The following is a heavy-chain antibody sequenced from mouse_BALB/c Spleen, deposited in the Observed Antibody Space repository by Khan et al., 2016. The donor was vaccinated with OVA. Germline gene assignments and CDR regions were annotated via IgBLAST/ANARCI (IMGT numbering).Heavy chain of an antibody. D-gene: IGHD1-1*01. CDR2: ISYSGVT. V-gene: IGHV3-2*02. Sequence: VQLKESGPGLVKPSQSLSLTCTVTGYSITSGYAWNWIRQFPGNKLEWMGYISYSGVTSYTPSLKSRISITRDTSKNQFFLQLTSVTTEDTATNYCARGNYYGYYFDYRGQGTTLTVSS. CDR3: ARGNYYGYYFDY. J-gene: IGHJ2*01. CDR1: GYSITSGYA.